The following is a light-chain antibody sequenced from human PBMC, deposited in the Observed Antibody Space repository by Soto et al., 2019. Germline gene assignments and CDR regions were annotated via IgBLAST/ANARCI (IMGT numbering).Light chain of an antibody. CDR2: DVS. CDR3: SSYTTSNTRQIV. J-gene: IGLJ1*01. CDR1: SSDVGGYNN. V-gene: IGLV2-14*01. Sequence: QSVLTQPASVSGSPGQSITISCTGTSSDVGGYNNVSWYQQHPGKAPKFMIYDVSNRPSGVSNRFSGSQSGNTASLTISGLQAEDEADYYCSSYTTSNTRQIVFGTGTKVTVL.